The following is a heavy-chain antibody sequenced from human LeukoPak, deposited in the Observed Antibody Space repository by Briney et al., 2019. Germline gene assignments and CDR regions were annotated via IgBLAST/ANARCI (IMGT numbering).Heavy chain of an antibody. Sequence: AASVKVSXKASGYIFTESYIQWVRQAHGQGLEWVGRINPIGGGTNYAQSFEGRVTMTRDTSISTAYMELSRLTSDDTAIYYCARGTTEGDYWGQGTLVTVSS. CDR1: GYIFTESY. CDR3: ARGTTEGDY. J-gene: IGHJ4*02. CDR2: INPIGGGT. V-gene: IGHV1-2*06. D-gene: IGHD1-1*01.